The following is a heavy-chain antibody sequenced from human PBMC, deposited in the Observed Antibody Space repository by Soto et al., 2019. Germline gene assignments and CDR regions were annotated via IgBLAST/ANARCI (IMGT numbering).Heavy chain of an antibody. CDR2: IIPMVGMA. CDR3: ATNYGSGSTHFDS. J-gene: IGHJ4*02. V-gene: IGHV1-69*02. CDR1: GDTFSFYT. Sequence: QVQLVQSGAEVKKPGSSVRLSCTASGDTFSFYTISWVRQAPGQGPEWMGRIIPMVGMADYPQKFQGRVTISADKPTSTAYMVLSSLRSDDTAVYFCATNYGSGSTHFDSWGQGTLVTVSS. D-gene: IGHD3-10*01.